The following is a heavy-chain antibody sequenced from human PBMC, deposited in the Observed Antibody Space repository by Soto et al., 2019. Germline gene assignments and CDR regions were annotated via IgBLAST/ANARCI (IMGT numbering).Heavy chain of an antibody. CDR2: IYWNDDK. J-gene: IGHJ4*02. Sequence: QITLKESGPTLVKPTQTLTLTCAFSGFSLGTAPMGVAWIRQPPGAALEWLAVIYWNDDKRYSPSLKSRLTIAKGTSSNQVVLTMTNMDPVDTATYYCVHRLMSTKPGAGFFDFWGPGTLVAVSS. V-gene: IGHV2-5*01. CDR3: VHRLMSTKPGAGFFDF. CDR1: GFSLGTAPMG. D-gene: IGHD1-26*01.